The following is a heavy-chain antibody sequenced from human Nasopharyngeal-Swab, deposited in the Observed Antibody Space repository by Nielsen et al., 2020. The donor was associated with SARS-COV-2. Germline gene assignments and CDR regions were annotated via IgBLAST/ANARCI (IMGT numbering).Heavy chain of an antibody. CDR2: ISGSGDTT. Sequence: GGSLRLSCAASGFTFSNYNMNWVRQAPGKGLEWVSIISGSGDTTYYADSVNDRFTISRDNSKNTLYLQMNSLRVEDTAVYYCAKAPYLRGLDVWGQGTTVTVSS. J-gene: IGHJ6*02. V-gene: IGHV3-23*01. CDR3: AKAPYLRGLDV. CDR1: GFTFSNYN. D-gene: IGHD2-21*01.